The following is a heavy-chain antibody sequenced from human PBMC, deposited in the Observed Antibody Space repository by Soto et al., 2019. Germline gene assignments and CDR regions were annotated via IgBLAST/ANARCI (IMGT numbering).Heavy chain of an antibody. V-gene: IGHV1-46*01. Sequence: QVQLVQSGAEVKKPGASVKVSCKASGYTFTSYYMHWVRQAPGQGLEWMGIINPSGGSKSYAQKFQGRVTMTRDTSTSTVYMELSSLRSEDTAVYYCARDVGGCSGGSCYKVPTWFDPWGQGTLVTVSS. D-gene: IGHD2-15*01. CDR3: ARDVGGCSGGSCYKVPTWFDP. J-gene: IGHJ5*02. CDR1: GYTFTSYY. CDR2: INPSGGSK.